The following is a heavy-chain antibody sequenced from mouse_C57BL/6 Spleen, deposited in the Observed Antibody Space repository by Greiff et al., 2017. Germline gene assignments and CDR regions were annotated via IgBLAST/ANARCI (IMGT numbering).Heavy chain of an antibody. J-gene: IGHJ2*01. CDR3: ARSYERDAYYFDY. CDR2: IWWDDDK. CDR1: GFSLSTFGMG. V-gene: IGHV8-8*01. D-gene: IGHD2-3*01. Sequence: QVTLKECGPGILQPSQTLSLTCSFSGFSLSTFGMGVGWIRKPSGKGLEWLAHIWWDDDKYYNSALQSRLTISKDTTKNQVFLKIANVDTSETATYYCARSYERDAYYFDYWGQGTTLTVSS.